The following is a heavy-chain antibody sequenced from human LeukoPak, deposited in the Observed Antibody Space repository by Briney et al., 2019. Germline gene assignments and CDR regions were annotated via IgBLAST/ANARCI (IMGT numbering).Heavy chain of an antibody. Sequence: GGSLRLSYAASGFTFSSYGMHWVRQAPGKGLEWVAVISYDGSNKYYADSVKGRFTISRDNSKNTLYLQMNSLRAEDTAVYYCAKDSLPRLAYCGGDCYSLYNWFDPWGQGTLVTVSS. CDR3: AKDSLPRLAYCGGDCYSLYNWFDP. CDR2: ISYDGSNK. D-gene: IGHD2-21*02. J-gene: IGHJ5*02. V-gene: IGHV3-30*18. CDR1: GFTFSSYG.